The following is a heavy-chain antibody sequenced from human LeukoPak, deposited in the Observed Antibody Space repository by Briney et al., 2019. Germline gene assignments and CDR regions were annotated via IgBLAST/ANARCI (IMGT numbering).Heavy chain of an antibody. V-gene: IGHV1-8*01. Sequence: ASVKVSCKASGYTFASYDINWLRQATGQGLEWMGWMNPNSGNTGYAQKFQGRVTMTRNTSISTAYMELSSLRSEDTAVYYCAREGYYYDSSGYYASYYYYYMDVWGKGATVTVSS. CDR1: GYTFASYD. CDR2: MNPNSGNT. D-gene: IGHD3-22*01. CDR3: AREGYYYDSSGYYASYYYYYMDV. J-gene: IGHJ6*03.